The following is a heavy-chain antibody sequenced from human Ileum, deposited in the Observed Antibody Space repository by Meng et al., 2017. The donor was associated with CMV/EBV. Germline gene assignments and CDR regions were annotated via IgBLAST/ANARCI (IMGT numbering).Heavy chain of an antibody. V-gene: IGHV4-61*02. CDR2: IYTSEST. CDR3: AGGAITGTTEVPFDY. Sequence: VTRQEAGPGLVKPPHTLSLTCPVSGGSISSGSYYWSWIRQPAGKGLEWIGRIYTSESTNYNPSLKSRVTISVDTSKNQFSLKLSSVTATDTAVYYCAGGAITGTTEVPFDYWGQGTLVTVSS. CDR1: GGSISSGSYY. J-gene: IGHJ4*02. D-gene: IGHD1-20*01.